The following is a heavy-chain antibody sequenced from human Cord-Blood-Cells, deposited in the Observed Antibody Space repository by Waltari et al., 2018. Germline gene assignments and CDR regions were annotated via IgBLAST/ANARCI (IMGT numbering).Heavy chain of an antibody. J-gene: IGHJ6*02. V-gene: IGHV4-38-2*01. Sequence: QVQLQESGPGLVKPSETLSLTCAVSGYSISSGYYWGWIRQPPGKGLEWHGSIYHSGSTNYNPSLKSRVTISVDTSKNQFSLKLSSVTAADTAVYYCAGYGMDVWGQGTTVTVSS. CDR1: GYSISSGYY. CDR2: IYHSGST. CDR3: AGYGMDV.